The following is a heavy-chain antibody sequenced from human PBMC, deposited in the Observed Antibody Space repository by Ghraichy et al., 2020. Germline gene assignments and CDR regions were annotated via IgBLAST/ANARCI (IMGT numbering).Heavy chain of an antibody. J-gene: IGHJ6*02. D-gene: IGHD2-2*01. V-gene: IGHV4-34*01. Sequence: SETLSLTCAVYGGSFSGYYWSWIRQPPGKGLEWIGEINHSGSTNYNPSLKSRVTISVDTSKNPFSLKLSSVTAADTAVYYCASHLGYCSSTSCYASSGMDVWGQGTTVTVSS. CDR1: GGSFSGYY. CDR3: ASHLGYCSSTSCYASSGMDV. CDR2: INHSGST.